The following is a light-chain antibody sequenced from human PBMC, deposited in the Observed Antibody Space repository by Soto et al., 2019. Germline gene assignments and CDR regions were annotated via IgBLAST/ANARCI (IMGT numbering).Light chain of an antibody. CDR3: QQYTGPPTT. CDR1: QSVSNNY. Sequence: EIVLTQSPGTLSLSPGERATLSCRASQSVSNNYLAWYQQTPGQPPRLLIYTASTRATGIPARFSGSGSGTDFTLTITRLEPEDSAVYFCQQYTGPPTTFGQGTRLEIK. V-gene: IGKV3-20*01. CDR2: TAS. J-gene: IGKJ5*01.